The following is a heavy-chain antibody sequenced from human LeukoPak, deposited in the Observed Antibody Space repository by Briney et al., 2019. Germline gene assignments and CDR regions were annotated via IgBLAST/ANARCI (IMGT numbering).Heavy chain of an antibody. D-gene: IGHD3-10*01. CDR3: ARALYYYGSGSEFDY. Sequence: GGSLTLSWAASGFTFSDYYMSWIRQAPGKGLEWVSYISSSGSTIYYADSVKGRFTISRDNAKNSLYLQMNSLRAEDTAVYYCARALYYYGSGSEFDYWGQGTLVTVSS. J-gene: IGHJ4*02. CDR1: GFTFSDYY. CDR2: ISSSGSTI. V-gene: IGHV3-11*01.